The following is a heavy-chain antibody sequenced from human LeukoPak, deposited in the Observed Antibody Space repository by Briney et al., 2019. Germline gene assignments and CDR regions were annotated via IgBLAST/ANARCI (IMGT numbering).Heavy chain of an antibody. J-gene: IGHJ4*02. CDR1: GYTFTKYD. CDR2: INPSGGST. Sequence: APVKVSCKASGYTFTKYDMNWVRQAPGQGLEWMGIINPSGGSTRYAQKFQGRVTMTTDTSTSTAYMELRSLRSDDTAVYYCASVVGATILDYWGQGTLVTVSS. V-gene: IGHV1-46*01. D-gene: IGHD1-26*01. CDR3: ASVVGATILDY.